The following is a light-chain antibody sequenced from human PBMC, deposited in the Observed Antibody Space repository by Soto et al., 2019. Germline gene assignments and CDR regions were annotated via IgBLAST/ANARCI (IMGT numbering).Light chain of an antibody. CDR2: DAY. Sequence: DTQMTQSPSSLSASVGDRVTITCQASQDITNYLNWYQQKPGKPPKLLINDAYNLETGVPSRFSGSGSGTHFTFTINSLQPEDFATYYCQQYDDLPITFGQGTRLEIK. J-gene: IGKJ5*01. CDR3: QQYDDLPIT. V-gene: IGKV1-33*01. CDR1: QDITNY.